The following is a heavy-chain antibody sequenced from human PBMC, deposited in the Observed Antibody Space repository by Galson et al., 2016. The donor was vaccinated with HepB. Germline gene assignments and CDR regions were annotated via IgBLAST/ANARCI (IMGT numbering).Heavy chain of an antibody. CDR1: GFTFGSYA. CDR3: RRGAAGGATLRPASAGRKGRFTISRDGSESTLYVHMNRLRVEDTAVYYCAKGAAGGTYSALDY. V-gene: IGHV3-23*01. Sequence: SLRLSCAASGFTFGSYAMTWIRQAPGKGLEWVSSIRSSGGTTYYTDSVQGRFTIPRAGSERTLYVTMNRLRGEGQALSFCRRGAAGGATLRPASAGRKGRFTISRDGSESTLYVHMNRLRVEDTAVYYCAKGAAGGTYSALDYWGRGVLVTVSP. J-gene: IGHJ4*02. CDR2: IRSSGGTT. D-gene: IGHD2-21*01.